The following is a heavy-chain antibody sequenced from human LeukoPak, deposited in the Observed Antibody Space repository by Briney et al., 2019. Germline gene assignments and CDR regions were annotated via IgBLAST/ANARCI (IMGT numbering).Heavy chain of an antibody. CDR3: ARGAIASPNDAFDF. CDR2: ISYDGSNK. CDR1: GFTFSSYA. J-gene: IGHJ3*01. Sequence: GGSLRLSCAASGFTFSSYAMHWVRQAPGKGLEWVAVISYDGSNKYYADSVKGRFTISRDNSKNTLYLQMNSLRAEDTAVYYCARGAIASPNDAFDFWGQGTMVTVSS. V-gene: IGHV3-30-3*01.